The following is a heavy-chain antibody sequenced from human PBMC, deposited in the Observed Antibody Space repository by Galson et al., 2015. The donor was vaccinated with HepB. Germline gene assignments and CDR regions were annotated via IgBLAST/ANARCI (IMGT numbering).Heavy chain of an antibody. D-gene: IGHD4-11*01. J-gene: IGHJ6*03. CDR2: IRSKAYGGTT. CDR3: TRVLSGTTVTPYYYMDV. CDR1: GFTFGDYA. V-gene: IGHV3-49*03. Sequence: SLRLSCAASGFTFGDYAMSWFRQAPGKGLEWVGFIRSKAYGGTTEYAASVKGRFTISRDDSKSIAYLQMNSLKTEDTAVYYCTRVLSGTTVTPYYYMDVWGKGTTVTVSS.